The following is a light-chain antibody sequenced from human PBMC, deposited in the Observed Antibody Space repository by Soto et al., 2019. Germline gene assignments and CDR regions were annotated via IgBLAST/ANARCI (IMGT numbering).Light chain of an antibody. CDR3: QQSYSFPWT. V-gene: IGKV1-39*01. CDR1: QDISSY. Sequence: DIQMTQSPSSLSASVGDRVTITCRASQDISSYLSWYQQKLGKAPKLLIYAASSLQSGVPSRFSGSGSGTDFTLTISSLQPEDFATYYCQQSYSFPWTFGQGTKVEI. CDR2: AAS. J-gene: IGKJ1*01.